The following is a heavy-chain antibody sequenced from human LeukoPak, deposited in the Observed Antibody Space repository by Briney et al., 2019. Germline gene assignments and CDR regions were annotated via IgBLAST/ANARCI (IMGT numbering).Heavy chain of an antibody. CDR3: ARLRYKYGSGAFDY. CDR2: IYHSGST. Sequence: PSETLSLTCAVSGGSISSSNWWSWVRQPPGKGLEWIGEIYHSGSTNYNPSLKSRVTISVDKSKNQFSLKLSSVTAADTAVYYCARLRYKYGSGAFDYWGQGTLVTVSS. J-gene: IGHJ4*02. CDR1: GGSISSSNW. V-gene: IGHV4-4*02. D-gene: IGHD3-10*01.